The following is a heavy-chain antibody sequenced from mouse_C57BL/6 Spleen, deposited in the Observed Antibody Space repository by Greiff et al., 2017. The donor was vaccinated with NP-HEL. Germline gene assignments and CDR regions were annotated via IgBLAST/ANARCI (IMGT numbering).Heavy chain of an antibody. J-gene: IGHJ2*01. Sequence: EVKLVESGGGLVQPGGSLKLSCAASGFTFSDYYMYWVRQTPEKRLEWVAYISNGGGSTYYPDTVKGRFTISRDNAKNTLYLQMSRLKSEDTAMYYCARQDDGYYVLDYWGQGTTLTVSS. CDR3: ARQDDGYYVLDY. V-gene: IGHV5-12*01. D-gene: IGHD2-3*01. CDR2: ISNGGGST. CDR1: GFTFSDYY.